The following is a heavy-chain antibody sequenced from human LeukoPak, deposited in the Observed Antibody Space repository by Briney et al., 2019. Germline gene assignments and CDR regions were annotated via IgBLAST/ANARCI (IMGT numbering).Heavy chain of an antibody. Sequence: GGSLKLSCAASGFTFSNYGMHWVRQAPGKGLDWLSFIRYDGSDKYYANSVKGRFTISRDNSKKKVYLQMNSLRVEDTAVYYCAKDSWEVGATSEIDYWGQGTLVTVSS. CDR2: IRYDGSDK. J-gene: IGHJ4*02. V-gene: IGHV3-30*02. CDR1: GFTFSNYG. D-gene: IGHD1-26*01. CDR3: AKDSWEVGATSEIDY.